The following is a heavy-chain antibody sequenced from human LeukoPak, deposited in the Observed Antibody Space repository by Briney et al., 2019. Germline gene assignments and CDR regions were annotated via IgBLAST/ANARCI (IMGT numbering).Heavy chain of an antibody. V-gene: IGHV5-51*01. CDR1: GFSFTSYW. D-gene: IGHD5-12*01. Sequence: GESLKISCKGYGFSFTSYWIGWVRQMPGKGLGWMGIIYPGDSDTRYSPSFQGQVTISADKSISTAYLQWSSLKASDTAMYYCASHKGSGYGGYYFDYWGQGTLVTVSS. CDR2: IYPGDSDT. CDR3: ASHKGSGYGGYYFDY. J-gene: IGHJ4*02.